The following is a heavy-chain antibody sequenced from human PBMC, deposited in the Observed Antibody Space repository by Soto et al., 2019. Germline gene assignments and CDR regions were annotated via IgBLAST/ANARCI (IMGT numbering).Heavy chain of an antibody. V-gene: IGHV2-5*02. J-gene: IGHJ4*02. CDR2: IYWDDDK. Sequence: QITLKESGPTLVKPTQTLTLTCTFSGFSLSTSGVGVGWIRQPPGKALEWLALIYWDDDKRYSPSLKSRLTITKDTAKNQVVLTMTNMDPVDTATYYWAHYDQWRGQFGYGGQGTLVTVSS. CDR3: AHYDQWRGQFGY. D-gene: IGHD3-16*01. CDR1: GFSLSTSGVG.